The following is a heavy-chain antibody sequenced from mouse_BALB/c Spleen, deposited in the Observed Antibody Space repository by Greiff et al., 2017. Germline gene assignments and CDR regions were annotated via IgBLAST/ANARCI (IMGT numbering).Heavy chain of an antibody. J-gene: IGHJ3*01. Sequence: EVKLMESGGGLVKPGGSLKLSCAASGFTFSSYAMSWVRQSPEKRLEWVAEISSGGSYTYYPDTVTGRFTISRDNAKNTLYLEMSSLRSEDTAMYYCARDTTTATFAYWGQGTLVTVSA. V-gene: IGHV5-9-4*01. CDR3: ARDTTTATFAY. CDR2: ISSGGSYT. D-gene: IGHD1-2*01. CDR1: GFTFSSYA.